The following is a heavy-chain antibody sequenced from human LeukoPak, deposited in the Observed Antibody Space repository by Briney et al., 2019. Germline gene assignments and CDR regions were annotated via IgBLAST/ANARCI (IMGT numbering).Heavy chain of an antibody. CDR2: IYTSGST. V-gene: IGHV4-61*02. CDR3: ARCGGDCYYYYFDY. J-gene: IGHJ4*02. D-gene: IGHD2-21*02. Sequence: SETLSLTCTVSGGSISSGSYYWSWIRQPAGKGLEWIGRIYTSGSTNYNPSLKSRVTISVDTSKNQFSLKLSSVTAADTAVYYCARCGGDCYYYYFDYWGQGTLVTVSS. CDR1: GGSISSGSYY.